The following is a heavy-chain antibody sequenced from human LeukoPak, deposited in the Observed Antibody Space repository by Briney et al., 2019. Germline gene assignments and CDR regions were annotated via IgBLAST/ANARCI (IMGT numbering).Heavy chain of an antibody. J-gene: IGHJ5*02. Sequence: GGSLRLSCVVSGFTVSNNHMSWVRQAPGKGLEWVSVIYNDGSTYYVDSVKGSFTISRDNSKNTLYLQMNSLRAEDTAVYYCAEDFVRGVDWFDPWGQGTLVTVSS. D-gene: IGHD2-15*01. V-gene: IGHV3-66*01. CDR2: IYNDGST. CDR3: AEDFVRGVDWFDP. CDR1: GFTVSNNH.